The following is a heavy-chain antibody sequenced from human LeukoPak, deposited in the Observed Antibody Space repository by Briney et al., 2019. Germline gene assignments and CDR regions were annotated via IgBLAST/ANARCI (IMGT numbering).Heavy chain of an antibody. Sequence: GASVKVSCKASGYTFTSYGISWVRQAPGQGLEWMGWISVYNGNIHYAQKLQGRVTMTTDTFTSTAYMKLRSLTSDDTAIYYCARDAPSVAAAGGPDYWGQGTLVSVSS. J-gene: IGHJ4*02. CDR2: ISVYNGNI. CDR3: ARDAPSVAAAGGPDY. V-gene: IGHV1-18*01. D-gene: IGHD6-13*01. CDR1: GYTFTSYG.